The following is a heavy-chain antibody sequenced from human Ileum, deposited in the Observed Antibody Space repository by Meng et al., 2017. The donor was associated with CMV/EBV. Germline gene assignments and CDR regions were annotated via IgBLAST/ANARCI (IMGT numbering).Heavy chain of an antibody. V-gene: IGHV4-34*13. J-gene: IGHJ4*02. CDR1: FRGYY. CDR3: ASNVRSLDCSSISCSRDDY. CDR2: INHSGGT. Sequence: FRGYYWSWIRQPPGKGLEWIGEINHSGGTNYNPSLKSRLTISVDTSKNQFSLNLNSVTAADTAVYFCASNVRSLDCSSISCSRDDYWGQGTLVTSPQ. D-gene: IGHD2-2*01.